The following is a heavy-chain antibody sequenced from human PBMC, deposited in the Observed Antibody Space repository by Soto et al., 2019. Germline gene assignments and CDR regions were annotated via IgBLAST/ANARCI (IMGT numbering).Heavy chain of an antibody. J-gene: IGHJ4*02. CDR3: AKRSSSSTFDY. D-gene: IGHD6-6*01. CDR1: GFTFSSYA. V-gene: IGHV3-23*01. CDR2: ISGSDEST. Sequence: EVQLLESGGGLVQPGESLRLSCAASGFTFSSYAMSWVRQAPGKGLEWVSVISGSDESTYYADSVKGRFTISRDNSKNTLYMKLNSLRAEDTAVYYCAKRSSSSTFDYWGQGTLVTVYS.